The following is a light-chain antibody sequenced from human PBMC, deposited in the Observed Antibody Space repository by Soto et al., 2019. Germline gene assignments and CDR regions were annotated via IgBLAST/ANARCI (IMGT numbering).Light chain of an antibody. Sequence: EIVLTQSPGTLSLSPGERATLSCRASQSVTSSYLAWYQQKPGQAPRLLIYGTSNRATGIPDRFSGSGSGTDFTLTIRRLEPEDFAVYYCQQYDSSPLTFGGGTNVELK. V-gene: IGKV3-20*01. CDR3: QQYDSSPLT. CDR1: QSVTSSY. CDR2: GTS. J-gene: IGKJ4*01.